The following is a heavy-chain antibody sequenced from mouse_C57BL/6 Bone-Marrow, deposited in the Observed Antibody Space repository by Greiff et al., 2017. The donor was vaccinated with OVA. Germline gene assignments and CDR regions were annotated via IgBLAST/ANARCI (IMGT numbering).Heavy chain of an antibody. CDR3: ARSSNYPLWYFDV. D-gene: IGHD2-5*01. CDR1: GYTFTSYW. Sequence: VQLQQPGAELVRPGTSVKLSCKASGYTFTSYWMHWVKQRPGQGLEWIGVIDPSDSYTNYNQKFKGKATLTVDTSSSTAYMQLSSLTSEDSAVYCCARSSNYPLWYFDVWGTGTTVTVSS. J-gene: IGHJ1*03. V-gene: IGHV1-59*01. CDR2: IDPSDSYT.